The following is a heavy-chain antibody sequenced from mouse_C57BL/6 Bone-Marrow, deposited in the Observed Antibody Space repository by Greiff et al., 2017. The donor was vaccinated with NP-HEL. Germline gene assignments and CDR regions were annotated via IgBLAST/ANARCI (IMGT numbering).Heavy chain of an antibody. CDR1: GYAFSSYW. V-gene: IGHV1-80*01. CDR2: IYPGDGDT. J-gene: IGHJ2*01. CDR3: AKDWNYFDY. Sequence: ESGAELVKPGASVKISCKASGYAFSSYWMNWVKQRPGKGLEWIGQIYPGDGDTYYNGKFKGKAPLTAVKSSSTAYRQLSSLTSEDYAVYFCAKDWNYFDYWGRGTTLTGSS. D-gene: IGHD4-1*01.